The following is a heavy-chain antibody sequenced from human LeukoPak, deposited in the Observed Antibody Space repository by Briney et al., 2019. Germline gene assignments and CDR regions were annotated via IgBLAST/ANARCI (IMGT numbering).Heavy chain of an antibody. Sequence: SQTLSLTCAISGDSVSSNSVTWNWIRQSPSRGLEWLGRTYYRSTWYNDYAVSVRGRITVNPDTPKNQFSLHLNSVTPEDTAVYYCARRLTQYDCFDPWGQGILSPSPQ. V-gene: IGHV6-1*01. CDR2: TYYRSTWYN. CDR3: ARRLTQYDCFDP. D-gene: IGHD2-2*01. CDR1: GDSVSSNSVT. J-gene: IGHJ5*02.